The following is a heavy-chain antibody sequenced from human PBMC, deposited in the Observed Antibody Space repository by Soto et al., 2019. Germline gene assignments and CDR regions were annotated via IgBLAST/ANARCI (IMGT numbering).Heavy chain of an antibody. CDR2: ISAYNGNT. J-gene: IGHJ4*02. Sequence: QVQLVQSGAEVKKPGASVKVSCKASGYTFTSHGISWVRQTPGQGLEWMGWISAYNGNTNYSQKLQGRVTTTTATSTSTAYMELRSLRSDDTAVYYCEGGSLPGYFDYWGQGTLVTVSS. CDR1: GYTFTSHG. V-gene: IGHV1-18*01. CDR3: EGGSLPGYFDY. D-gene: IGHD3-10*01.